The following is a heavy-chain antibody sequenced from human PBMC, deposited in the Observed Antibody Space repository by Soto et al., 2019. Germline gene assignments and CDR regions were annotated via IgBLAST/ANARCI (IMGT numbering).Heavy chain of an antibody. CDR1: GGTFSSYA. CDR3: ARDRDYDISGYQNAFDY. Sequence: SVKVSCKASGGTFSSYAISWVRQAPGQGLEWMGGIIPIFGTANYAQKFQGRVTITADESTSTAYMELSSLRSEDTAVYYCARDRDYDISGYQNAFDYWGQGTLVTVSS. D-gene: IGHD3-22*01. V-gene: IGHV1-69*13. J-gene: IGHJ4*02. CDR2: IIPIFGTA.